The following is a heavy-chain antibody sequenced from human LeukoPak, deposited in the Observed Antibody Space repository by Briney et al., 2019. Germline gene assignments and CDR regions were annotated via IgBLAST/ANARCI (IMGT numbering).Heavy chain of an antibody. J-gene: IGHJ4*02. Sequence: GGSLRLSCAASGFTFSSYGMHWVRQAPGKGLEWVAFIWYDGSNKYYADSAKGRFTISRDNSKNTLYLQMNSLRAEDTAAYYCAKEAGATFDYWGQGTLVTVSS. CDR1: GFTFSSYG. CDR3: AKEAGATFDY. V-gene: IGHV3-30*02. D-gene: IGHD1-26*01. CDR2: IWYDGSNK.